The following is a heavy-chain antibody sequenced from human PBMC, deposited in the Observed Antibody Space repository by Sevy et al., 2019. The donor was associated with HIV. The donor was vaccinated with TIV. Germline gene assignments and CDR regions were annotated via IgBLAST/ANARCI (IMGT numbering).Heavy chain of an antibody. Sequence: GGSLRLSCATSGFSFNNYAMNWVRQAPGKGLEWVSSISSIRAYIHYADSVKGRFTISRDNAKNSLYLQMNNLRAEDTAVYYCVREASSTWYFRNFPYWGQGTLVTVSS. V-gene: IGHV3-21*01. D-gene: IGHD6-13*01. J-gene: IGHJ1*01. CDR2: ISSIRAYI. CDR3: VREASSTWYFRNFPY. CDR1: GFSFNNYA.